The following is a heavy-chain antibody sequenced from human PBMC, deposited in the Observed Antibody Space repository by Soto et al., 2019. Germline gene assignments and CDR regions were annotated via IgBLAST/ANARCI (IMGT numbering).Heavy chain of an antibody. CDR1: GGTFSRYT. CDR2: ITPMFGTP. D-gene: IGHD3-22*01. Sequence: SVKVSCKASGGTFSRYTITWVRQAPGQGLEWMGGITPMFGTPNYAQRFQGRVTITADESTSTAYMELSSLRSEDTAMYYCARDATLYDSSAYYYLYWGQGTLVTVSS. CDR3: ARDATLYDSSAYYYLY. J-gene: IGHJ4*02. V-gene: IGHV1-69*13.